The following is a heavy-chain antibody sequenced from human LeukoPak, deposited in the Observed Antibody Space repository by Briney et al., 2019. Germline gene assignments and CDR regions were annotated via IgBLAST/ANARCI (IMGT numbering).Heavy chain of an antibody. J-gene: IGHJ3*02. V-gene: IGHV3-21*05. Sequence: GGSLRLSCAASGFTFSSYEMNWVRQAPGKGLEWVSYISSSSSYIYYADSVKGRFTISRDNAKNSLYLQMNSLRAEDTAVYYCARDRDPLRYFDWLYPDAFDIWGQGTMVTVSS. CDR2: ISSSSSYI. CDR3: ARDRDPLRYFDWLYPDAFDI. D-gene: IGHD3-9*01. CDR1: GFTFSSYE.